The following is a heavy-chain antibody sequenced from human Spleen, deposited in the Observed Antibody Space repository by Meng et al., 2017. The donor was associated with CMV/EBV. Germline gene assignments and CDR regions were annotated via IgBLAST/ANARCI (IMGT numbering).Heavy chain of an antibody. CDR3: ARSLYYDFWTGYYGNFDY. CDR2: IYHSGST. J-gene: IGHJ4*02. D-gene: IGHD3-3*01. CDR1: GYSISSGYY. V-gene: IGHV4-38-2*02. Sequence: SETLSLTCTVSGYSISSGYYWGWIRQPPGKGLEWIGSIYHSGSTYYNPSLKSRVTMTRDTSISTAYMELSGLRSDDTAVYYCARSLYYDFWTGYYGNFDYWGQGTLVTVSS.